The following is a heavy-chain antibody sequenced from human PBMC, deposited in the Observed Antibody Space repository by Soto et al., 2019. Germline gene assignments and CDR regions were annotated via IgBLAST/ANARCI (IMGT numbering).Heavy chain of an antibody. J-gene: IGHJ5*02. Sequence: GGSLRLSCAASGFTFSSYGMHWVRQAPGKGLEWVAVISYDGSNKYYADPVKGRFTISRDNSKNTLYLQMNSLRAEDTAVYYCAKAYHDWQFDPWGQGTLVTVSS. D-gene: IGHD3-9*01. CDR3: AKAYHDWQFDP. CDR1: GFTFSSYG. CDR2: ISYDGSNK. V-gene: IGHV3-30*18.